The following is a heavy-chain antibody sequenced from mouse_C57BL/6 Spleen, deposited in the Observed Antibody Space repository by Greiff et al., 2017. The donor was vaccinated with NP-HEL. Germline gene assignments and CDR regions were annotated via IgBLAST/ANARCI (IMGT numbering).Heavy chain of an antibody. CDR2: INPNNGGT. CDR3: ARDGYYENFDV. V-gene: IGHV1-26*01. D-gene: IGHD2-3*01. Sequence: EVQLQQSGPELVKPGASVKISCKASGYTFTDYYMNWVKQSHGKSLEWIGDINPNNGGTSYNQKFKGKATLTVDKSSSTAYMELRSLTSEDSAVYYCARDGYYENFDVWGTGTTVTVSS. J-gene: IGHJ1*03. CDR1: GYTFTDYY.